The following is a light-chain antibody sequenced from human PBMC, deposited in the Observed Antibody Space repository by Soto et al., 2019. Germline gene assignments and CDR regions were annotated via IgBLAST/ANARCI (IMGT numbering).Light chain of an antibody. Sequence: SYELTQPPSVSVSPGQTVSITCSGDKLGHKYVCWYQQKPGQSPVLVIYQNTKRPSGIPERFSGSNSGNTATLTISGIQSVDEADYYCQAWDSSSFYVFGTGTKVNV. CDR1: KLGHKY. CDR3: QAWDSSSFYV. V-gene: IGLV3-1*01. J-gene: IGLJ1*01. CDR2: QNT.